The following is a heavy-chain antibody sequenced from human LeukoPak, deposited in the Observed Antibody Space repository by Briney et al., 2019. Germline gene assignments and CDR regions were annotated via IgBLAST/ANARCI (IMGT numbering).Heavy chain of an antibody. CDR1: GFTFSNHQ. J-gene: IGHJ4*02. V-gene: IGHV3-48*03. CDR2: ISGSGSTM. Sequence: GGSLRLSCAASGFTFSNHQINWVRQAPGKGLEWVSYISGSGSTMYYADSVRGRFTVSRDNAKNSLYLQMNSLRVEDTAVYYCATEKDYYDSSGYYRPLDNWGQGTLVTVSS. D-gene: IGHD3-22*01. CDR3: ATEKDYYDSSGYYRPLDN.